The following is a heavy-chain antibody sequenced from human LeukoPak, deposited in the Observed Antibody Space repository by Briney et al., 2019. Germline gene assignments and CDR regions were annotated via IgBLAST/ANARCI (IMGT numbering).Heavy chain of an antibody. CDR3: ARDRRPWYFDL. Sequence: GGSLRLSCAASGFTSSSYAMSWVRQAPGKGLEWVSTITGGGDITKYADSVKGRFTISRADTQNPLYLQMNSLRADDTAVYYCARDRRPWYFDLWGRGTLVTVSS. J-gene: IGHJ2*01. CDR1: GFTSSSYA. CDR2: ITGGGDIT. V-gene: IGHV3-23*01. D-gene: IGHD6-6*01.